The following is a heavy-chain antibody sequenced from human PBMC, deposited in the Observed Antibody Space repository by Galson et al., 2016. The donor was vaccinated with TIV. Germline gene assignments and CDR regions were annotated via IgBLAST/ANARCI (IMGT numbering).Heavy chain of an antibody. D-gene: IGHD3-10*01. CDR1: GYTFTNYG. CDR2: ISPYNGNT. CDR3: ATYHEGSESYLFLDD. V-gene: IGHV1-18*01. Sequence: SVKVSCKASGYTFTNYGINWVRQAPGQGLEWMGWISPYNGNTNSAQKFQDRVTMTTDTSTRPAYMELRSLITHERAMYYCATYHEGSESYLFLDDWGQGTLVTVSS. J-gene: IGHJ4*02.